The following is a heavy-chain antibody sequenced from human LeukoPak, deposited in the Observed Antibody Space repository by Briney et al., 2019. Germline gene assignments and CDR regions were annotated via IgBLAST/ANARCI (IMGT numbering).Heavy chain of an antibody. Sequence: PGGSLRLSCAASGFTFSSYAMSWVRQAPGKGLEWVSAISGSGGSTYYADSVKGRFTISRDNSKNTLYLQMNSLKTEDTAVYYCTTEPGPAGYWGQGTLVTVSS. CDR1: GFTFSSYA. CDR3: TTEPGPAGY. CDR2: ISGSGGST. J-gene: IGHJ4*02. V-gene: IGHV3-23*01.